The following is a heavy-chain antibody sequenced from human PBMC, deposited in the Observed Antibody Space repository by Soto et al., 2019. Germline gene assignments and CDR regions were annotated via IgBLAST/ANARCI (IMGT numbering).Heavy chain of an antibody. V-gene: IGHV4-39*01. Sequence: SETLSLTCTVSGGSISSSSYFWGWIRQPPGKGLEWIGSIYYSGSTYYNPSLKSRVTVSVDTSKNQFSLKLSSVTAADTAVYYCARLRQLWVVDFDYWGQGTPVTVSS. CDR3: ARLRQLWVVDFDY. D-gene: IGHD5-18*01. CDR1: GGSISSSSYF. CDR2: IYYSGST. J-gene: IGHJ4*02.